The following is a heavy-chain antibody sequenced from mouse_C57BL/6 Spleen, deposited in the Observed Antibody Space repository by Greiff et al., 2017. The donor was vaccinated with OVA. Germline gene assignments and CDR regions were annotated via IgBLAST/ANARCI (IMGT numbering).Heavy chain of an antibody. J-gene: IGHJ2*01. CDR1: GYTFTSYW. V-gene: IGHV1-64*01. D-gene: IGHD1-1*01. Sequence: VQLQQSGAELVKPGASVKLSCKASGYTFTSYWMHWVKQRPGQGLEWIGMIHPNSGSTNYNEKFKSKATLTVDKSSSTAYMQLSSLTSEDSAVYYCAQIYYYGSSYYFDYWGQGTTLTVSS. CDR2: IHPNSGST. CDR3: AQIYYYGSSYYFDY.